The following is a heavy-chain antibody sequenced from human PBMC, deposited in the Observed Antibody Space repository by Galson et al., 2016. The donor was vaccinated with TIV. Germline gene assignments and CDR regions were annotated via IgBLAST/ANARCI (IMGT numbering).Heavy chain of an antibody. CDR2: IIPIFGTT. V-gene: IGHV1-69*05. CDR3: ARDASGSYKDYYYYGMDV. J-gene: IGHJ6*02. D-gene: IGHD1-26*01. CDR1: GVIFNSYT. Sequence: SVKASCKASGVIFNSYTFNWVRQAPGQGLEWMGGIIPIFGTTNYAQKFQGRVTITTDKSTTTAYMELSSLRSEDTAVYYCARDASGSYKDYYYYGMDVWGQGTAVTVSS.